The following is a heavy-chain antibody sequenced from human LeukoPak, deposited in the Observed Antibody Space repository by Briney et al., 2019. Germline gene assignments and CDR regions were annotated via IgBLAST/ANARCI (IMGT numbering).Heavy chain of an antibody. CDR1: GGSISSGYYY. V-gene: IGHV4-61*02. CDR3: ARDLSGATTFDY. CDR2: IYTSGST. Sequence: PSQTLSLTCIVSGGSISSGYYYWNWIRQPAGKGLEWIGRIYTSGSTNYNPSLKSRVTVSVDTSKNQFSLKLSSVTAADTALYYCARDLSGATTFDYWGQGTLVTVSS. J-gene: IGHJ4*02. D-gene: IGHD1-26*01.